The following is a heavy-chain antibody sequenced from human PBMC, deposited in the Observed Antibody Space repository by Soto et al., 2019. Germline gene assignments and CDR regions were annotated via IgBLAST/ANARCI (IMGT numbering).Heavy chain of an antibody. CDR3: ARGGGKGFWSGYYSYYYGMDV. D-gene: IGHD3-3*01. J-gene: IGHJ6*02. CDR1: GYTFTSYG. CDR2: ISAYNGNT. Sequence: ASVKVSCKASGYTFTSYGISWVRQAPGQGLEWMGWISAYNGNTNYAQKHQGRVTMTTDTSTSTAYIELRSLRSDDTAVYYCARGGGKGFWSGYYSYYYGMDVWGQGTTVTVSS. V-gene: IGHV1-18*01.